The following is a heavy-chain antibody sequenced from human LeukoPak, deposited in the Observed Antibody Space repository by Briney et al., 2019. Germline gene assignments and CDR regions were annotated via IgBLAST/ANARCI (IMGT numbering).Heavy chain of an antibody. J-gene: IGHJ4*02. CDR3: ASSTIFGVVMPDY. CDR1: GGSISSYY. D-gene: IGHD3-3*01. CDR2: IYHSGST. V-gene: IGHV4-38-2*02. Sequence: ASETLSLTCTVSGGSISSYYWGWIRQPPGKGLEWIGSIYHSGSTYYNPSLKSRVTISVDTSKNQFSLKLSSVTAADTAVYYCASSTIFGVVMPDYWGQGTLVTVSS.